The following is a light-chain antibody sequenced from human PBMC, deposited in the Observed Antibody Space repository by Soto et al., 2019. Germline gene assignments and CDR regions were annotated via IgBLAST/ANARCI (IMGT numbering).Light chain of an antibody. J-gene: IGKJ1*01. CDR3: QQSYSTPRM. Sequence: DIQMTQSPSSLSSSVGDRVTITCRASQNIKTYLNWYQQKPGNAPNLLIYAASSLQSGVPSRFSGSGSGTDFTLSIRSLQPEDFATYYCQQSYSTPRMFGQGTRVETK. CDR1: QNIKTY. CDR2: AAS. V-gene: IGKV1-39*01.